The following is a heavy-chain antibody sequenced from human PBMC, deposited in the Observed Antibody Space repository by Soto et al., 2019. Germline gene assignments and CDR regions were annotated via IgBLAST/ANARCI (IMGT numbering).Heavy chain of an antibody. CDR1: GGSVGRGYYY. D-gene: IGHD5-12*01. J-gene: IGHJ3*02. V-gene: IGHV4-30-2*01. CDR2: MYHSGPT. Sequence: PSETLSLSCTVSGGSVGRGYYYWSWIRQPPGKGLEWIGYMYHSGPTYYNPSLESRVTISVDKSKNQFSLKLASVTAADTAVYYCATRNGYNMGAFDIWGQGTMVTVSS. CDR3: ATRNGYNMGAFDI.